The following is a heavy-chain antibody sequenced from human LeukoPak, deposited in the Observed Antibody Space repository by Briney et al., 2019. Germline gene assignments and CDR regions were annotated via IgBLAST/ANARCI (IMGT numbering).Heavy chain of an antibody. CDR3: ARSYSSNWLFDY. CDR1: GFTFSRYA. CDR2: ISSSGGNT. J-gene: IGHJ4*02. V-gene: IGHV3-23*01. D-gene: IGHD6-13*01. Sequence: PGGSLRLSCAASGFTFSRYAMSWVRQAPGKGLEWVSGISSSGGNTYADSVKGRFTISRDNSKNTLYLQMNSLRAEDTAVYYCARSYSSNWLFDYWGQGTLVTVSS.